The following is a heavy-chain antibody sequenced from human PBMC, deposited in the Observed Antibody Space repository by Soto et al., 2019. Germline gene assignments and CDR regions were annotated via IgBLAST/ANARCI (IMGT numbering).Heavy chain of an antibody. CDR2: IIPIFGTA. J-gene: IGHJ4*02. V-gene: IGHV1-69*12. CDR1: GGTFSTYA. Sequence: QVQLVQSGAEVKKPGSSVKVSCKASGGTFSTYAISWVRQAPGQGLEWMGGIIPIFGTADYAQKFQGRVTITADESTSTAYMELSSRRSEDTAVYYCARNYDGSGSYYIDYWGQGTLVTVSS. CDR3: ARNYDGSGSYYIDY. D-gene: IGHD3-10*01.